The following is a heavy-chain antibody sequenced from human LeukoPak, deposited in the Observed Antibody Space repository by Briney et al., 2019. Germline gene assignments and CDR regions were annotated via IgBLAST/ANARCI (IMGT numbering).Heavy chain of an antibody. CDR3: ARGTGWYVDY. J-gene: IGHJ4*02. CDR1: GFTISSYA. V-gene: IGHV3-30-3*01. D-gene: IGHD1-14*01. CDR2: ISYDGSNK. Sequence: GGSLRLSWAASGFTISSYAMQGVRQAPGKGLEWVAVISYDGSNKYYADSVKGRFTISRDNSKNTLYLQMNSLRAEDTAVYYCARGTGWYVDYWGQGTLVTVSS.